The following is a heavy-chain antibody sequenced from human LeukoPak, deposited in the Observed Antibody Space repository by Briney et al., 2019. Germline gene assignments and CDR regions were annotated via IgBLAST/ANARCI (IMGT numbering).Heavy chain of an antibody. CDR2: IYSGGST. D-gene: IGHD3-10*01. CDR3: AREQYGSGATDYYYYGMDV. CDR1: GFTVSSNY. Sequence: GGSLRLSCAASGFTVSSNYMSWVRQAPGEGLEWVSVIYSGGSTYYADSVKGRFTISRDNSKNTLYLQMNSLRAEDTAVYYCAREQYGSGATDYYYYGMDVWGQGTTVTVSS. V-gene: IGHV3-66*01. J-gene: IGHJ6*02.